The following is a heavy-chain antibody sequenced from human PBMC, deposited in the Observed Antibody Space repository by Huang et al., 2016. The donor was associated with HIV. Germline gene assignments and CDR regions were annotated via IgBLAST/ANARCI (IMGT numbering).Heavy chain of an antibody. CDR2: INHSGST. Sequence: QVQLQQWGAGLLKPSETLSLTCAVYGGSFSGSYWSWIRQPPGKGRAWIGEINHSGSTNYNPSPKSRVTISLDTSKTQFSLKLNAGTAAETAVYYCARGPDYYDSSGREAFDIWGQGTMVTVSS. CDR1: GGSFSGSY. J-gene: IGHJ3*02. CDR3: ARGPDYYDSSGREAFDI. V-gene: IGHV4-34*01. D-gene: IGHD3-22*01.